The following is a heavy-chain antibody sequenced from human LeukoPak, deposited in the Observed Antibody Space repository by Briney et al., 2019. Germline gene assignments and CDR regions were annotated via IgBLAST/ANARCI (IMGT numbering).Heavy chain of an antibody. CDR2: IYYSGST. V-gene: IGHV4-39*01. CDR1: DGAISGYY. CDR3: ARHVRKGTTVVTHWFDP. Sequence: PSETLSLTCTVSDGAISGYYWGWIRQPPGKGLEWIGSIYYSGSTYYNPSLKSRVTISVDTSKNQFSLKLSSVTAADTAVYYCARHVRKGTTVVTHWFDPWGQGTLVTVSS. J-gene: IGHJ5*02. D-gene: IGHD4-23*01.